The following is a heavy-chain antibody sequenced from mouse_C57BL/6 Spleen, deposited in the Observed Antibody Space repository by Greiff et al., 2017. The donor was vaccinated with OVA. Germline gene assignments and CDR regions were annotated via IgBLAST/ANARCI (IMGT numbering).Heavy chain of an antibody. CDR2: IYPGDGDT. D-gene: IGHD1-1*01. Sequence: VQLQQSGPELVKPGASVKISCKASGYAFSSSWMNWVKQRPGKGLEWIGRIYPGDGDTNYNGKFKGKATLTASKSSSTAYMQLSRLTSEDSAVYFCATLYYGSSYDTMDYWGQGTSVTVSS. V-gene: IGHV1-82*01. CDR1: GYAFSSSW. CDR3: ATLYYGSSYDTMDY. J-gene: IGHJ4*01.